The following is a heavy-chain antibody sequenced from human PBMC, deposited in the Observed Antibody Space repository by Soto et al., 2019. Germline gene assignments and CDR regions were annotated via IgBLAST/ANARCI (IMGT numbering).Heavy chain of an antibody. D-gene: IGHD2-8*01. CDR2: ISGSADST. CDR1: GFTFSSFA. V-gene: IGHV3-23*01. J-gene: IGHJ6*02. Sequence: EVQLLESGGGLVQPGGSLRLSCAASGFTFSSFALNWVRQAPGKGLEWVSIISGSADSTFYADSVKGRFTISRDNSKIMLYLQINSLRAEDTAVYYCAKTRGAMIYAISVYGMDVWGQGTTVTVSS. CDR3: AKTRGAMIYAISVYGMDV.